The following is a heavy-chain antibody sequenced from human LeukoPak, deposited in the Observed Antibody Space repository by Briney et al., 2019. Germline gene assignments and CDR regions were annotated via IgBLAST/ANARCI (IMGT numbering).Heavy chain of an antibody. V-gene: IGHV3-30*02. D-gene: IGHD2-2*02. CDR1: GFTFSSYG. J-gene: IGHJ1*01. Sequence: GGSLRLSCAASGFTFSSYGMHWVRQAPGKGLEWVAFIRYDGSNKYYADSVKGRFTISRDNSKNTLYLQMNSLRAEDTAVYYCAKQGDCSSATCYTYFQHWGQGTLVTVSS. CDR3: AKQGDCSSATCYTYFQH. CDR2: IRYDGSNK.